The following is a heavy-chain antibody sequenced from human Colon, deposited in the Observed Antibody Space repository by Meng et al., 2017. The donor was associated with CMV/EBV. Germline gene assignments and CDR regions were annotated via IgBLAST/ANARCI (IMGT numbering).Heavy chain of an antibody. CDR2: IKQDGSEK. J-gene: IGHJ6*02. CDR1: GFTFSSYW. CDR3: AKAHDIVISRGMDV. V-gene: IGHV3-7*01. Sequence: GESLKISCAASGFTFSSYWMSWVRQAPGKGLEWVANIKQDGSEKYYVDSVKGRFTISRDNSQNTLYLQMNSLRVEDSAVYYCAKAHDIVISRGMDVWGQGTTVTVSS. D-gene: IGHD2/OR15-2a*01.